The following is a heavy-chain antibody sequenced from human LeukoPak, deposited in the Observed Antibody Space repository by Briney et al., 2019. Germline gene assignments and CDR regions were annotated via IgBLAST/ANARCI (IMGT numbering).Heavy chain of an antibody. CDR1: GFTFDDYG. CDR3: ARVALMVYADYYYYYMDV. Sequence: RSGGSLRLSCAASGFTFDDYGMSRVRQAPGKGLEWVSGINWNGGSTGYADSVKGRFTISRDNAKNSLYLQMNSLRAEDTALYYCARVALMVYADYYYYYMDVWGKGTTVTVSS. D-gene: IGHD2-8*01. CDR2: INWNGGST. V-gene: IGHV3-20*04. J-gene: IGHJ6*03.